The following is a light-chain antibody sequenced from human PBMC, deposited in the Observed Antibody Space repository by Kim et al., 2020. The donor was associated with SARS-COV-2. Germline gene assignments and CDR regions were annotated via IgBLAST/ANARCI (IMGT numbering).Light chain of an antibody. V-gene: IGKV1-33*01. CDR1: QDISNY. Sequence: VGGRVTITCQASQDISNYLNWYQQKPGKAPKLLIYDASNLETGVPSRFSGSGSGTDFTFTISSLQPEDIATYYCQQYDNLPPGVTFGPGTKVDIK. CDR2: DAS. CDR3: QQYDNLPPGVT. J-gene: IGKJ3*01.